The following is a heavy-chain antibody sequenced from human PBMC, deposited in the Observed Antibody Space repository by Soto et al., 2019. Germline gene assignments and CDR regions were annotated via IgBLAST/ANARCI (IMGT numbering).Heavy chain of an antibody. D-gene: IGHD1-1*01. J-gene: IGHJ4*02. CDR1: GFTFSRYW. Sequence: GGSLRLSCAASGFTFSRYWLTWVRQAPGKGLEWVANIKEDGSEIYYVGSVKGRFTTSRDNSKNTMFLQMNRLRVEDTAVYYCAKRGVYKPDYWGQGTPVTVSS. CDR3: AKRGVYKPDY. CDR2: IKEDGSEI. V-gene: IGHV3-7*03.